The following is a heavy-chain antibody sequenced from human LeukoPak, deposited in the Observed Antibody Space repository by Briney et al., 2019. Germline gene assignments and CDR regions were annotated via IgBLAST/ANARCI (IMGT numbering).Heavy chain of an antibody. Sequence: PSETLSLTCAVYGGSFSGYYWSWIRQPPGEGLEWIGEINHSGSTNYNPSLKSRVTISVDTSKNPFSLKLSSVTAADTAVYYCARGANSNYVYDYWGQGTLVTVSS. J-gene: IGHJ4*02. V-gene: IGHV4-34*01. CDR1: GGSFSGYY. CDR3: ARGANSNYVYDY. D-gene: IGHD4-11*01. CDR2: INHSGST.